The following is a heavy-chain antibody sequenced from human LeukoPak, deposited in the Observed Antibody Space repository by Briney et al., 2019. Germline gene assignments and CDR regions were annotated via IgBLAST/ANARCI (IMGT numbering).Heavy chain of an antibody. CDR3: ASSSWLLRQFDY. CDR2: IYHSGST. J-gene: IGHJ4*02. V-gene: IGHV4-38-2*01. CDR1: GYSISSGYY. Sequence: SETLSLTCAVSGYSISSGYYWGWIRQPPGKGLEWIGSIYHSGSTYYNPSLKSRVTISVDTSKNQFSLKLSSVTAADTAVYYCASSSWLLRQFDYWGQGTLVTVSS. D-gene: IGHD3-9*01.